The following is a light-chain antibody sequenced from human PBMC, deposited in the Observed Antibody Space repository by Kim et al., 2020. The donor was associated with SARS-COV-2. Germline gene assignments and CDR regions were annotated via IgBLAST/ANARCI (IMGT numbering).Light chain of an antibody. CDR2: TPS. Sequence: PAADDIVPITCPASHNINNYLNWYQLRPRKAPKLLIYTPSSLLSGVPSMFRVSGSVTDFTLTITSLQVEDFATYYCQQTYGAPGTFGQGTKVDIK. CDR1: HNINNY. V-gene: IGKV1-39*01. CDR3: QQTYGAPGT. J-gene: IGKJ1*01.